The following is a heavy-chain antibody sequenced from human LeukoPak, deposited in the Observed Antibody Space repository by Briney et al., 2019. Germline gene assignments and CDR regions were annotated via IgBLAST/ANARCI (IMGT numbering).Heavy chain of an antibody. CDR3: VAYNSR. J-gene: IGHJ4*02. D-gene: IGHD3-22*01. V-gene: IGHV3-48*03. CDR2: ISSSGGTT. CDR1: EFTFSSYE. Sequence: PGGSLRLSCAASEFTFSSYEMNWVRQAPGKGLEWISYISSSGGTTYYADSVKGRFTISRDNAKSSLYLQMNSLRAEDTAIYFCVAYNSRWGQGTLVTVSS.